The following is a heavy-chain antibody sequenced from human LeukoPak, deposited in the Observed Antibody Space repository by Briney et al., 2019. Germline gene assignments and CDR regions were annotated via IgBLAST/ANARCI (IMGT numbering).Heavy chain of an antibody. CDR2: INHSGST. CDR3: ATLPYDYVWGSYRYYYFDY. Sequence: SSETLSLTCAVYGGSFSGYYWSWIRQPPGKGLEWIGEINHSGSTNYNPSLKSRVTISVDTSKNQFSLKLSSVTAADTAVYYCATLPYDYVWGSYRYYYFDYWGQGTLVTVSS. D-gene: IGHD3-16*02. CDR1: GGSFSGYY. J-gene: IGHJ4*02. V-gene: IGHV4-34*01.